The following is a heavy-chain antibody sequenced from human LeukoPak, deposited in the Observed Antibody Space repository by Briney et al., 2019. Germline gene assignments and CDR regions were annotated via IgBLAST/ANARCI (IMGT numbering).Heavy chain of an antibody. V-gene: IGHV3-7*01. D-gene: IGHD2-15*01. CDR1: GLTFSSYW. J-gene: IGHJ4*02. CDR3: AGGYCSGGSCYAAPDF. CDR2: INQDGSEK. Sequence: GGSLRLSCDASGLTFSSYWMTWVRQAPGRGLEWVANINQDGSEKNYGDSVKGRFTISRDNGKNSVYLQMNSLRVEDTALYYCAGGYCSGGSCYAAPDFWGQGTLVTVSS.